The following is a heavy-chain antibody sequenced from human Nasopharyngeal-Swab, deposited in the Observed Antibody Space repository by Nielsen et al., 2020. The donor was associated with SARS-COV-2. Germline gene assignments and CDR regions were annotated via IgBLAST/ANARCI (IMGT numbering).Heavy chain of an antibody. J-gene: IGHJ4*02. V-gene: IGHV4-31*03. CDR2: IYYSGST. CDR1: GGSISSGGYY. Sequence: SEPLSLTCTVSGGSISSGGYYWCWIRQHPGKGLEWIGYIYYSGSTYYNPSLKSRVTISVDTSKNQFSLKLSSVTAADTAVYYCARGGYSSGWVVYWGQGTLVTVSS. D-gene: IGHD6-19*01. CDR3: ARGGYSSGWVVY.